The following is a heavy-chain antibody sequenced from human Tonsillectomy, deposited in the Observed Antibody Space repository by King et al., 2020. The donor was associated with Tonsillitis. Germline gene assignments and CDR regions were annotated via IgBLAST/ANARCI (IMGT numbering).Heavy chain of an antibody. Sequence: TLKESGPALVKPTQTLTLTCSFSGFSLTTSGMCVTWIRQPPGKAREWLSMIDWDDDKQYSTSLETRLTISKDTSKNQVVLTMTNMDPVDTATYYCARTHDYTNPSFDYWGQGTLVIVSS. CDR1: GFSLTTSGMC. V-gene: IGHV2-70*01. D-gene: IGHD4-11*01. CDR2: IDWDDDK. CDR3: ARTHDYTNPSFDY. J-gene: IGHJ4*02.